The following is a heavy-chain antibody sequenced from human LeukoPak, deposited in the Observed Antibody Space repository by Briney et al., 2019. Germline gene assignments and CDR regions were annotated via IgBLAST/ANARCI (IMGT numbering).Heavy chain of an antibody. Sequence: PSETLSLTCTVSGGSISSYYWSWIRQPPGKELEWIGEINQSGSTNYNPSLKSRVTISVDTSKNQFSLKLSSVTAADTAVYYCARGRRKGYCSGGSCYSKRRWFDPWGQGTLVTVSS. V-gene: IGHV4-34*01. D-gene: IGHD2-15*01. CDR2: INQSGST. J-gene: IGHJ5*02. CDR1: GGSISSYY. CDR3: ARGRRKGYCSGGSCYSKRRWFDP.